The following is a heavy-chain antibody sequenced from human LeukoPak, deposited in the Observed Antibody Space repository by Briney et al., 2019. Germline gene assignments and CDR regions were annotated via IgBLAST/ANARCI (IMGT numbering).Heavy chain of an antibody. Sequence: GGSLRLSCAASGFTFSGSAMHWVRQASGKGLEWVGRIRSKANSYATAYAASVKGRFTISRDDSKNTAYLQMNSLRVEDTALYYCAKVDVRGYMYGFDFWGQGTLVTVSS. CDR2: IRSKANSYAT. D-gene: IGHD1-1*01. V-gene: IGHV3-73*01. CDR3: AKVDVRGYMYGFDF. J-gene: IGHJ4*02. CDR1: GFTFSGSA.